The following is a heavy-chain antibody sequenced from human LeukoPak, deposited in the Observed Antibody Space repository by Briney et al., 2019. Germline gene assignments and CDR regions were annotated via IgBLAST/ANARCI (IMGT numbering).Heavy chain of an antibody. CDR1: GGSISSGSYY. Sequence: SETLSLTCIVSGGSISSGSYYWSWIRQPPGKGLEWIGYIYYSGSTNYNPSLKSRVTISVDTSKNQFSLKLSSVTAADTAVYYCASGYFGWLWDYWGQGTLVTVSS. D-gene: IGHD3-9*01. V-gene: IGHV4-61*01. CDR3: ASGYFGWLWDY. J-gene: IGHJ4*02. CDR2: IYYSGST.